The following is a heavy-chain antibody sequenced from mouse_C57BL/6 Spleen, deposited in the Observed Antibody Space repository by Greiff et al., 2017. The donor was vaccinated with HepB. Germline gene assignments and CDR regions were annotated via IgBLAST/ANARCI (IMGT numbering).Heavy chain of an antibody. CDR3: ARRGGLLRYWYFDV. CDR2: IYPGDGDT. Sequence: VMLVESGAELVKPGASVKISCKASGYAFSSYWMNWVKQRPGKGLEWIGQIYPGDGDTNYNGKFKGKATLTADKSSSTAYMQLSSLTSEDSAVYFCARRGGLLRYWYFDVWGTGTTVTVSS. J-gene: IGHJ1*03. CDR1: GYAFSSYW. D-gene: IGHD1-1*01. V-gene: IGHV1-80*01.